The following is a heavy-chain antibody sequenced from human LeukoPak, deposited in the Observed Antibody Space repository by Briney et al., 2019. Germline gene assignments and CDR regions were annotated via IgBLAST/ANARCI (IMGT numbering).Heavy chain of an antibody. D-gene: IGHD6-13*01. CDR2: ISGSGGST. CDR3: AKDLSGYSSSVGFVY. CDR1: GFTFSSYA. Sequence: GGSLRLSCAASGFTFSSYAMSWVRQAPGKGLEWASVISGSGGSTYYADSVKGRFTISRDNSKNTLYLQMNSLRAEDTAVYYCAKDLSGYSSSVGFVYWGQGTLVTVSS. J-gene: IGHJ4*02. V-gene: IGHV3-23*01.